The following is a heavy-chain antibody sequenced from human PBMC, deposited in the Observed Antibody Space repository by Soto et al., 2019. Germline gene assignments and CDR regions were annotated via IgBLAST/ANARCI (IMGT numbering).Heavy chain of an antibody. CDR1: GFTFDDYA. J-gene: IGHJ5*02. CDR2: ISWNSGSI. V-gene: IGHV3-9*01. CDR3: AKDGLPAAMPYNWFDP. D-gene: IGHD2-2*01. Sequence: GGSLRLSCAASGFTFDDYAMHWVRQAPGKGLEWVSGISWNSGSIGYADSVKGRFTISRDNAKNSLYLQMNSLRAEDTALYYCAKDGLPAAMPYNWFDPWGQGTLVTVSS.